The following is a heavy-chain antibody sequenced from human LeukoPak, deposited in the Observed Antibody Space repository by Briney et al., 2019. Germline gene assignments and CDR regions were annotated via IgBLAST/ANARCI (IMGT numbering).Heavy chain of an antibody. CDR2: ISYDGSNK. Sequence: GGSLRLSCAASGFTFSSYAMHWVRQAPGKGLEWVAVISYDGSNKYYADSVKGRFTISRDNSKNTLYLQMNSLRAEDTAVYYCARWTCSSTSCCASWFDPWGQGTLVTVSS. D-gene: IGHD2-2*01. CDR1: GFTFSSYA. CDR3: ARWTCSSTSCCASWFDP. V-gene: IGHV3-30*04. J-gene: IGHJ5*02.